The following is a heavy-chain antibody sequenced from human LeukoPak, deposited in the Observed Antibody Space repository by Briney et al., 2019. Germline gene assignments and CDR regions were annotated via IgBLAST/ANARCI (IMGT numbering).Heavy chain of an antibody. CDR3: ARNYADIGGFFSYYFEF. J-gene: IGHJ4*02. CDR2: ITHSGST. CDR1: GGSISRYY. D-gene: IGHD3-22*01. Sequence: NPSETLSLTCTVSGGSISRYYWSWIRQPPGQGLEWIGYITHSGSTTYNPSLKGRVTISVDTSKNQFSLRLNSVTAADTAVYYCARNYADIGGFFSYYFEFWGQGALVTVSS. V-gene: IGHV4-59*08.